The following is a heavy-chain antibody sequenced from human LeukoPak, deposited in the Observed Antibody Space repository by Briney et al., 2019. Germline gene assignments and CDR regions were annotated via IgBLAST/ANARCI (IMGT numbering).Heavy chain of an antibody. CDR3: ARVVVAAAGTFRWFDP. J-gene: IGHJ5*02. D-gene: IGHD6-13*01. CDR1: GYTFTGYY. V-gene: IGHV1-2*02. Sequence: ASVTVSCKASGYTFTGYYMHWVRQAPGQGLEWMGWINPNSGGTNYAQKFQGRVTMTRDTSISTAYMELSRLRSDDTAVYYCARVVVAAAGTFRWFDPWGQGTLVTVSS. CDR2: INPNSGGT.